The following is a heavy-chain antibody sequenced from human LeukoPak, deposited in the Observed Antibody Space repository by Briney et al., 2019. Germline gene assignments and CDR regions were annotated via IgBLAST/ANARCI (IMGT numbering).Heavy chain of an antibody. CDR3: ARVNERRSRNWFDP. V-gene: IGHV6-1*01. CDR1: GDSVSSNSAA. J-gene: IGHJ5*02. Sequence: SQTLPLTCAISGDSVSSNSAAWNWIRQSPSRGLEWLGRTYYRSKWYNDYAVSVKSRITINPDTSKNQFSLQLNSVTPEDTAVYYCARVNERRSRNWFDPWGQGTLVTVSS. CDR2: TYYRSKWYN. D-gene: IGHD1-1*01.